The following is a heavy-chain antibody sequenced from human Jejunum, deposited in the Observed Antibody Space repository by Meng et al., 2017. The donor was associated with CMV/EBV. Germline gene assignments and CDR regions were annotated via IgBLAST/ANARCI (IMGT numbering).Heavy chain of an antibody. CDR1: FAVNRNF. Sequence: FAVNRNFMTWVRPAPGKGLEWVAVGYSAGMTYYADSVKGRFTISRDNSKNTMFLQMNGLRLEDTAMYYCAAEVAVRNYFSYGMDVWGQGTTVTVSS. V-gene: IGHV3-53*05. CDR3: AAEVAVRNYFSYGMDV. CDR2: GYSAGMT. D-gene: IGHD3-10*01. J-gene: IGHJ6*02.